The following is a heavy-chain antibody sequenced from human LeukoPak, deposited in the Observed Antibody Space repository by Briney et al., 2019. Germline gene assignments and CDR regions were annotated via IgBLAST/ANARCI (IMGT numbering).Heavy chain of an antibody. J-gene: IGHJ4*02. V-gene: IGHV4-59*07. Sequence: SDTLSLTCRVSGRSLSSHYWIWLRQPPGKGLEWVGYIYYTGSTDYNPSLKSRVTISVDTSKNQVSLKVNSVTAADTAVYYCARHRARYFDIWGQGTLVTVS. CDR1: GRSLSSHY. CDR3: ARHRARYFDI. CDR2: IYYTGST.